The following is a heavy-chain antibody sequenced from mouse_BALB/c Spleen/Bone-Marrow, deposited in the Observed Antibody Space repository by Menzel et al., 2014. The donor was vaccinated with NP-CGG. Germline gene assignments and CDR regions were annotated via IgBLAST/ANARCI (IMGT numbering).Heavy chain of an antibody. D-gene: IGHD1-1*01. J-gene: IGHJ2*01. CDR1: GYTFTSYW. CDR2: INPSTGYT. Sequence: VQGVESGAELAKPGASVKMSCKASGYTFTSYWMHWVKQRPGQGLEWIRYINPSTGYTEYNQKFKDKATLTADKSSSTAYMQLSSLTSEDSAVYYCARSNYYGSKDYWGQGTTLTVSS. CDR3: ARSNYYGSKDY. V-gene: IGHV1-7*01.